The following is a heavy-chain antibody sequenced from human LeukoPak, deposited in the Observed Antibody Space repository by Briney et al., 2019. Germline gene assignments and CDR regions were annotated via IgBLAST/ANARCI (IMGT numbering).Heavy chain of an antibody. J-gene: IGHJ4*02. D-gene: IGHD6-13*01. CDR3: ARDRGSSSWHDY. CDR2: IYYSGST. Sequence: SETLSLTCTVSGGSISSDYWSWIRQPPGKGLEWIGYIYYSGSTNYNPSLKSRVTISVDTSKNQFSLKLSSVTAADTAVYYCARDRGSSSWHDYWGQGTLVTVSS. CDR1: GGSISSDY. V-gene: IGHV4-59*01.